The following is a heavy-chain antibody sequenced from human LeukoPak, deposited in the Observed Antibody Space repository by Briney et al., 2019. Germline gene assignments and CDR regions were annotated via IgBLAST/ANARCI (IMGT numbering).Heavy chain of an antibody. CDR1: GFTFSSYG. CDR2: IRYDGSNK. D-gene: IGHD5-12*01. Sequence: GGSLRLSCAASGFTFSSYGMHWVRQAPGKGLEWVAFIRYDGSNKYYADSVKGRFTISRDNSKNTLYLQMNSLKTEDTAVYYCTTDLPTKMPQVDYWGQGTLVTVSS. J-gene: IGHJ4*02. CDR3: TTDLPTKMPQVDY. V-gene: IGHV3-30*02.